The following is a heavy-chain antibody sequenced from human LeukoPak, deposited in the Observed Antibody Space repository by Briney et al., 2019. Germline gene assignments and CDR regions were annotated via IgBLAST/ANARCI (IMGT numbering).Heavy chain of an antibody. J-gene: IGHJ4*02. CDR1: GYTFTGYF. CDR3: TRRYYYDSSGYLRYFDY. CDR2: INPNSGGT. D-gene: IGHD3-22*01. V-gene: IGHV1-2*06. Sequence: GASVKVSCKGSGYTFTGYFMHWVRQAPGQGLEWMGRINPNSGGTNYAQKFQGRVTMTRETSISTPYMELSRPRSGDTALYYCTRRYYYDSSGYLRYFDYWGQGTLVTVSS.